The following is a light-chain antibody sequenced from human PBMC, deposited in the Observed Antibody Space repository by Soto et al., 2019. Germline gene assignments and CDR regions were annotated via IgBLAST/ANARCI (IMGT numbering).Light chain of an antibody. CDR2: SDN. CDR1: SSNVGSNT. V-gene: IGLV1-44*01. J-gene: IGLJ2*01. CDR3: AAWDDSLNVVV. Sequence: QPVLSQPPSASGTPGQRVTISCSGSSSNVGSNTVSWYQRLPGTAPNLLIYSDNQRPSGVPDRFSGSKSGTSASLAISGLQSEDEADYYCAAWDDSLNVVVFGGGTQLTVL.